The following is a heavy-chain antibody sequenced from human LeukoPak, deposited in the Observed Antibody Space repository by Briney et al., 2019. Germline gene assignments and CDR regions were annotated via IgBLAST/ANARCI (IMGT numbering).Heavy chain of an antibody. V-gene: IGHV3-48*01. CDR3: ARDGPSYYDFWSGYLGAFDI. CDR2: ISSSSSTM. D-gene: IGHD3-3*01. CDR1: GFTFSSYS. J-gene: IGHJ3*02. Sequence: GGSLRLSCAASGFTFSSYSMNWVRQAPGKGLEWVSYISSSSSTMYYADSVKGRFTISRDNAKNSLYLQMNSLRAEDTAVYYCARDGPSYYDFWSGYLGAFDIWGQGTMVTVSS.